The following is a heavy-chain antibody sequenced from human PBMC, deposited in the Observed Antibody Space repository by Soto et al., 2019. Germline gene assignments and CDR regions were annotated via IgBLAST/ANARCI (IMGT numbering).Heavy chain of an antibody. D-gene: IGHD4-17*01. CDR2: INHSGSA. CDR1: GWSFSGYI. J-gene: IGHJ4*02. Sequence: PSETLSLTCDVYGWSFSGYIWTWIRQTPGKGLQWIGQINHSGSANYNPSLKSRVTISVDKSKNHFSLKLTSVTAADTAVYYCARSEATVLDYWGQGTLVTVSS. CDR3: ARSEATVLDY. V-gene: IGHV4-34*01.